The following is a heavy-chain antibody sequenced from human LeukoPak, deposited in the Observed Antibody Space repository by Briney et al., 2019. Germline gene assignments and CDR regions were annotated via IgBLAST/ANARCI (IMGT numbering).Heavy chain of an antibody. V-gene: IGHV4-59*12. CDR3: GRLDV. J-gene: IGHJ6*02. CDR2: IYYSGNT. Sequence: PSETLSLSCNVSGGSINGYYWNWIRQSPGKGLEWIGHIYYSGNTNFNPSLKSRVTMSIDASKNQFSLRLRSVTAADAAVYYCGRLDVWGQGTTVTVPS. CDR1: GGSINGYY.